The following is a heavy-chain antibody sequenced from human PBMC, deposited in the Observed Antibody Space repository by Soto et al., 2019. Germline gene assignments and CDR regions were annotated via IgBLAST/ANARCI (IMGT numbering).Heavy chain of an antibody. CDR3: ARAKYYYEKLKINWFDP. J-gene: IGHJ5*02. V-gene: IGHV3-30-3*01. CDR1: GFTFSSDA. D-gene: IGHD3-22*01. CDR2: ISYDGSNK. Sequence: QVQLVESGGGVVQPGRSLRLSCAASGFTFSSDAMHWVRQAPGKGLEWVAVISYDGSNKYYADSVKGRFTISRDNSKNTLYLQMNSLRAEDTAVYYCARAKYYYEKLKINWFDPWGQGTLVTVSS.